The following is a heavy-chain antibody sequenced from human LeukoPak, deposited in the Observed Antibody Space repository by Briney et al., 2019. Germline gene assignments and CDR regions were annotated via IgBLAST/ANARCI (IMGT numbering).Heavy chain of an antibody. J-gene: IGHJ6*03. CDR2: IYYSGST. Sequence: SETLSLTCTVSGGSISSYYWSWIRQPPGKGLEWIGYIYYSGSTNYNPSLKSRVTISVDTSKNQFSLKLSSVTAADTAVYYCARGYGSGSKNTYYYYMDVWGKGTTVTISS. V-gene: IGHV4-59*01. CDR3: ARGYGSGSKNTYYYYMDV. CDR1: GGSISSYY. D-gene: IGHD3-10*01.